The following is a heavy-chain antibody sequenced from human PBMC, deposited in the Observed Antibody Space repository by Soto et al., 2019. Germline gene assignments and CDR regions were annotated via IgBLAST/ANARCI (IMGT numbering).Heavy chain of an antibody. CDR3: SRFIMVGGWFDPNYYHGMDV. Sequence: QVQLVQSGAEVKKPGASVTVSCKTSGYTFSNYGINWVRQAPGQGREWMGWIRGYNGNTNYAQTVQGRVTMTTDTSTGAVYMELRSLKSDDTAIYYCSRFIMVGGWFDPNYYHGMDVWGQGTTVTVSS. CDR2: IRGYNGNT. D-gene: IGHD6-19*01. CDR1: GYTFSNYG. J-gene: IGHJ6*02. V-gene: IGHV1-18*01.